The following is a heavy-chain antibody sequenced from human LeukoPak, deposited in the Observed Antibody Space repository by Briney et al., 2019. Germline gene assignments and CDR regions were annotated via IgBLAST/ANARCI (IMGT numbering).Heavy chain of an antibody. CDR2: IYYSGST. Sequence: PSETLSLTCTVSGGSISSSSYYWGWIRQPPGKGLEWIGSIYYSGSTYYNPSLKSRVTISVDTSKNQFSLKLSSVTAADTAVYYCAREDPRTKVPEGMDVWGQGTTVTVSS. D-gene: IGHD4/OR15-4a*01. CDR3: AREDPRTKVPEGMDV. J-gene: IGHJ6*02. CDR1: GGSISSSSYY. V-gene: IGHV4-39*07.